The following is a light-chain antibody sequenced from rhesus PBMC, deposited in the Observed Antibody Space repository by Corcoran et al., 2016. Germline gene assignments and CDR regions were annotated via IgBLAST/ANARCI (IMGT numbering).Light chain of an antibody. J-gene: IGKJ1*01. Sequence: DIQMTQSPSSLSASVGDRVTITCRASQGISSWLAWYQQKPGKAPKLLIYKASRLQSGVPSRLRGSGAGTVFTLTITSMQHADFATYYCQQYNSAPWTFGQGTKVQIK. V-gene: IGKV1-21*01. CDR1: QGISSW. CDR3: QQYNSAPWT. CDR2: KAS.